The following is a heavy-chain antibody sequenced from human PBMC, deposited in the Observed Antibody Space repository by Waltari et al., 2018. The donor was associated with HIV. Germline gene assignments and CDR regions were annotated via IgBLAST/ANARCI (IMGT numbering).Heavy chain of an antibody. V-gene: IGHV3-74*01. CDR2: INSDGSST. J-gene: IGHJ4*02. Sequence: EVQLVDSGGGLVQPGGSRRLSCAASGFPFSSYLMHWVRQAPGKGLVWVSRINSDGSSTNYADSVKGRFTIARDNAKNTVYLQMNSLRAEDTALYYCASLYNYVWGSPPPFDYWGQGTLVTVSS. CDR3: ASLYNYVWGSPPPFDY. D-gene: IGHD3-16*01. CDR1: GFPFSSYL.